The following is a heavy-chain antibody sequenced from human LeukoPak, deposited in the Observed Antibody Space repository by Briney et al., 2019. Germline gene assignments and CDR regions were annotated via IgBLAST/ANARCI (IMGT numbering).Heavy chain of an antibody. Sequence: PGRSLRLSCAASGFTFSSYAMHWARQAPGKGLEWVAVISYDGSNKYYADSVKGRFTISRDNSKNTLYLQMNSLGAEDTAVYYCARDPRAYGEGLFDYWGQGTLVTVSS. J-gene: IGHJ4*02. CDR3: ARDPRAYGEGLFDY. V-gene: IGHV3-30-3*01. CDR1: GFTFSSYA. D-gene: IGHD4-17*01. CDR2: ISYDGSNK.